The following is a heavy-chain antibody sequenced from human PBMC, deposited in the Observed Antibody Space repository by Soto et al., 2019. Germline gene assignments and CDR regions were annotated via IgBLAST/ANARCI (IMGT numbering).Heavy chain of an antibody. CDR3: AHRRKPDYSSSWYSPYFDY. D-gene: IGHD6-13*01. V-gene: IGHV2-5*02. CDR1: GFSLSTSGVG. J-gene: IGHJ4*02. CDR2: IHWDDDK. Sequence: QITLKESGPTLVKPTQTLTLTCTFSGFSLSTSGVGVGWIRQPPGKALEWLALIHWDDDKRYSPSLKSRITITKSTSKNQVVLTMTTMDPVDTATYYCAHRRKPDYSSSWYSPYFDYWGQGTLVTVSS.